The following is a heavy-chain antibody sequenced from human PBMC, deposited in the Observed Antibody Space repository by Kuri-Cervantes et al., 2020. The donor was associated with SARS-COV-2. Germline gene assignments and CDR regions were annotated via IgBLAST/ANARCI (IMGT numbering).Heavy chain of an antibody. J-gene: IGHJ3*02. CDR1: GGSISSGGYY. CDR3: AREVEGSDAFDI. V-gene: IGHV4-31*03. CDR2: IYYSGST. Sequence: SETLSLTCTVSGGSISSGGYYWSWIRQHPGKGLEWIGYIYYSGSTYYNPSLKSRVTISVDTSKNQFSLKLSSVTAADTAVYYCAREVEGSDAFDIWGQGTMVTVSS.